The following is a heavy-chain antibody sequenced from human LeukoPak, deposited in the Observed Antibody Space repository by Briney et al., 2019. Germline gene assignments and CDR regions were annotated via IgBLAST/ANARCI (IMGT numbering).Heavy chain of an antibody. Sequence: QPGRSLRLSCAASEFSFSTYGMHWVRQAPSKGLEWVTVISYDGTDKYYADSVKGRFTISRDNSRNTLYLQMNSLRVEDTAVYYCAKEVGTFTLDYWGQGTLVTVSS. V-gene: IGHV3-30*18. CDR3: AKEVGTFTLDY. J-gene: IGHJ4*02. CDR2: ISYDGTDK. CDR1: EFSFSTYG. D-gene: IGHD1-26*01.